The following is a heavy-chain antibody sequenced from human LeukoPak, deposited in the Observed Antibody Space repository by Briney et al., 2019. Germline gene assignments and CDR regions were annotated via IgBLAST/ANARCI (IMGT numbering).Heavy chain of an antibody. CDR2: ITGRGENT. Sequence: PGGSLRLSCAASGFTFSNYWMNWVRQAPGKGLEWVSGITGRGENTYYADSVKGRFTISRDNSKNTLYLQMNSLRAEDAAIYYCARDRRLASFDYGGQGTLVTVSS. D-gene: IGHD6-25*01. V-gene: IGHV3-23*01. CDR1: GFTFSNYW. J-gene: IGHJ4*02. CDR3: ARDRRLASFDY.